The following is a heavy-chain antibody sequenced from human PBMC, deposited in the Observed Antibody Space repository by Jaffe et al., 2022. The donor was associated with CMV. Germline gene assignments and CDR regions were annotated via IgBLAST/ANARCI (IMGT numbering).Heavy chain of an antibody. V-gene: IGHV3-23*01. CDR2: ISGSGGST. CDR3: AKVPRPDTAMVSYYYYGMDV. D-gene: IGHD5-18*01. Sequence: EVQLLESGGGLVQPGGSLRLSCAASGFTFSSYAMSWVRQAPGKGLEWVSAISGSGGSTYYADSVKGRFTISRDNSKNTLYLQMNSLRAEDTAVYYCAKVPRPDTAMVSYYYYGMDVWGQGTTVTVSS. J-gene: IGHJ6*02. CDR1: GFTFSSYA.